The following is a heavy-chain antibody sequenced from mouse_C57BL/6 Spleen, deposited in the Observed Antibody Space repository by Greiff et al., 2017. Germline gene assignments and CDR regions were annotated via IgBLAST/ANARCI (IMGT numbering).Heavy chain of an antibody. CDR1: GYAFSSSW. Sequence: VQLMQSGPELVKPGASVKISCKASGYAFSSSWMNWVKQRPGKGLEWIGRIYPGDGDTNYNGKFKGKATMTVDKSSSTSYMQLSSLTSEDSAVCFCARGSSHGYFDYWGQGTSLTVSS. CDR2: IYPGDGDT. CDR3: ARGSSHGYFDY. J-gene: IGHJ2*02. V-gene: IGHV1-82*01. D-gene: IGHD1-1*01.